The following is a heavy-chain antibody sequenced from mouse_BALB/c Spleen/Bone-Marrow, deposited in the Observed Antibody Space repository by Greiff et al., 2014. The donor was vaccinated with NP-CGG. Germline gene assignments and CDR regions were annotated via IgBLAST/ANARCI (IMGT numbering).Heavy chain of an antibody. CDR3: AHDAPFTY. D-gene: IGHD2-3*01. Sequence: EVMLVESGADLVKPGASVKLSCTPSGFNIKDTFMHWVKQRPEQGLEWIGRIDPASGNTKYDPKFQGKATITADTSSNKVSLQLSGLTSEDTAVYYCAHDAPFTYWGQGTLVTVSA. CDR2: IDPASGNT. J-gene: IGHJ3*01. V-gene: IGHV14-3*02. CDR1: GFNIKDTF.